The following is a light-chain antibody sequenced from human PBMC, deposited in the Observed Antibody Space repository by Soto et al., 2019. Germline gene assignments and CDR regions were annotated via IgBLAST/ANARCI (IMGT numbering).Light chain of an antibody. CDR3: QQRSNWPRT. CDR2: DAS. V-gene: IGKV3-11*01. CDR1: QRISRN. J-gene: IGKJ4*01. Sequence: IVMTQSPATLSVSPGESATLSCRASQRISRNLAWYQQKPGQAPRLLIYDASTRATAIPARFSGSGSGTDFTLTISSLEPEDFAVYYCQQRSNWPRTFGGGTKVDIK.